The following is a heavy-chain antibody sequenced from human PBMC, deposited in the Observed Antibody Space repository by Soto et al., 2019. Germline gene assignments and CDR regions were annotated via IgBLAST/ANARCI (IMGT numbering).Heavy chain of an antibody. D-gene: IGHD3-10*01. V-gene: IGHV5-51*01. CDR2: IYPGDLDT. CDR1: GYSCTTYW. CDR3: ARHFRRGSPSDY. Sequence: ASLKICIECAGYSCTTYWIALVRQIPGKGLEWMGIIYPGDLDTGYSPSFKGQVTISADKSISIAYLHWSSLKASDTAIYYCARHFRRGSPSDYWGQGTLVTVSS. J-gene: IGHJ4*02.